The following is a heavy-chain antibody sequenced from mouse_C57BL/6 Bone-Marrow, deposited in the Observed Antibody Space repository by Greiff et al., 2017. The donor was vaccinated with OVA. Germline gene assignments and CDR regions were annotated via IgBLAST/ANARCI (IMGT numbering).Heavy chain of an antibody. CDR3: TLYYSNLYYYAMDY. V-gene: IGHV14-4*01. D-gene: IGHD2-5*01. CDR2: IDPENGDT. Sequence: EVQLQQSGAELVRPGASVKLSCTASGFNIKDDYMHWVKQRPEQGLEWIGWIDPENGDTEYASKFQGKATITADTSSNTAYLQLSSLTSEDTAVYYCTLYYSNLYYYAMDYWGQGTSVTVSS. CDR1: GFNIKDDY. J-gene: IGHJ4*01.